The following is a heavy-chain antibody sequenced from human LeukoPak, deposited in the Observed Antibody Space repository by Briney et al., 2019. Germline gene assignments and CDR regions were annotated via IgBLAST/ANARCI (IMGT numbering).Heavy chain of an antibody. CDR2: VSSSSSTI. Sequence: ETLSLTCTVSGGSISSSSYYWGWIRQPPGKGLEWVSYVSSSSSTIYYADSVKGRFTISRDNAKNSLYLQMNSLRAEDTAVYYCARDLEIYRSYYYYGMDVWGQGTTVTVSS. V-gene: IGHV3-48*01. D-gene: IGHD3-3*01. CDR3: ARDLEIYRSYYYYGMDV. J-gene: IGHJ6*02. CDR1: GGSISSSS.